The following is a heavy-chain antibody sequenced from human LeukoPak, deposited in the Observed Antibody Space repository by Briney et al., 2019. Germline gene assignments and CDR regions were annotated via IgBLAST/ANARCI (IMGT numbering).Heavy chain of an antibody. J-gene: IGHJ3*02. D-gene: IGHD2-15*01. Sequence: RGSPRLSCAASGFTFINYAMHWVCQAPGKGLEWVAVIWYDGGNRYYADSVKGRFTISRDTSENTLYLQMNSLRAEDTAVYYCAREADCSDGSCYRGAFDIWGKRTILSVSS. V-gene: IGHV3-33*01. CDR1: GFTFINYA. CDR2: IWYDGGNR. CDR3: AREADCSDGSCYRGAFDI.